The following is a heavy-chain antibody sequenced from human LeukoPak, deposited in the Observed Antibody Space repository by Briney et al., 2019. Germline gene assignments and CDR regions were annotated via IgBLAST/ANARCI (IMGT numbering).Heavy chain of an antibody. V-gene: IGHV4-59*01. CDR3: ARDLMDGGGSDY. Sequence: SETLSLTCTVSGGSISSYYWSWLRQPPGKGLEWIGYIYYSGSTNYNPSLKSRVTISVDTSKNQFSLKLSSVTAADTAVYYCARDLMDGGGSDYWGQGTLVTVSS. CDR2: IYYSGST. CDR1: GGSISSYY. D-gene: IGHD3-16*01. J-gene: IGHJ4*02.